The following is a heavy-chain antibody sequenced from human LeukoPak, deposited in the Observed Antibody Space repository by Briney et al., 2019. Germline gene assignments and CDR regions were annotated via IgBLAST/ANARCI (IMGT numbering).Heavy chain of an antibody. D-gene: IGHD2-2*01. CDR1: GFTFSSYA. CDR3: AKEGEHSEYQLPRGWFDP. Sequence: GGSLRLSCAASGFTFSSYAMSWVRQAPGKGLEWVSAISGSGGSTYYADSVKGRFTISRDNSKNTLYLQMNSLRAEDTAVYYCAKEGEHSEYQLPRGWFDPWGQGTLVTVSS. CDR2: ISGSGGST. J-gene: IGHJ5*02. V-gene: IGHV3-23*01.